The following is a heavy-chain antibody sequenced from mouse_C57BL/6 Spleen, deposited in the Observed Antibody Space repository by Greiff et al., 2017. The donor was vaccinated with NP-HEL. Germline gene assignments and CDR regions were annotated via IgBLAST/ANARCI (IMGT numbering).Heavy chain of an antibody. CDR1: GFTFRDSS. J-gene: IGHJ4*01. V-gene: IGHV5-12*01. D-gene: IGHD1-1*01. CDR3: ARRGYYGSSPYARDY. CDR2: ISNGGGCT. Sequence: EVTLLQSGGGFVQPVASLKLSCAASGFTFRDSSMYWVRQPPVPWLEWVAYISNGGGCTYYPDTVKGRFTIARDNAKNTLYLQMSRLKSEDTAMYYGARRGYYGSSPYARDYWGQGTSVTVSS.